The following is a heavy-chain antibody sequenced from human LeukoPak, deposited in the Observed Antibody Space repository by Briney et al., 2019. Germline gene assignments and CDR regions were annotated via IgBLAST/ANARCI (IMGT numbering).Heavy chain of an antibody. V-gene: IGHV1-2*02. D-gene: IGHD2-15*01. CDR3: ATAQHCGGGICHAWTDAFHV. CDR1: GHIFTVDS. CDR2: IHLKGGGT. J-gene: IGHJ3*01. Sequence: GASVKVSCTASGHIFTVDSIHWVRQAPGQGLEWLGWIHLKGGGTYRAQKFQDRVTMTKGTSIDSAYMESNSLTSDDTAVYYCATAQHCGGGICHAWTDAFHVWGQGTMVTISS.